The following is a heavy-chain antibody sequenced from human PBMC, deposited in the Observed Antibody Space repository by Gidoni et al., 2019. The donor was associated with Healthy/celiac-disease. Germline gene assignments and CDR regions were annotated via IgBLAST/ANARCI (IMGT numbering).Heavy chain of an antibody. D-gene: IGHD4-17*01. CDR1: GFTFSSDA. Sequence: EVQLLESGGGLVQPGGSLRLSCAASGFTFSSDAMSWVRQAPGKGLEWVSAISGSGGSTYYEDSVKGRFTISRDNSKNTLYLQMNSLRAEDTAVYYCANYYGDRPYYYYGMDVWGQGTTVTVSS. CDR2: ISGSGGST. J-gene: IGHJ6*02. V-gene: IGHV3-23*01. CDR3: ANYYGDRPYYYYGMDV.